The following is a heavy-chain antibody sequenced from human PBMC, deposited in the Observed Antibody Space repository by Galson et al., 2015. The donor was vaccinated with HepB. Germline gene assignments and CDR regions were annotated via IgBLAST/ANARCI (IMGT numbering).Heavy chain of an antibody. D-gene: IGHD3-22*01. CDR1: GYTFNSYD. CDR3: ARVSYYFDSTGYYLFDY. J-gene: IGHJ4*02. V-gene: IGHV1-8*01. CDR2: MNPNSGNT. Sequence: SVKVSCKASGYTFNSYDINWVRQATGQGLEWMGWMNPNSGNTGYAQKFRGRVTMTRNTSITTAYMELSSLRSEDTAVYYCARVSYYFDSTGYYLFDYWGQGTLVTVSS.